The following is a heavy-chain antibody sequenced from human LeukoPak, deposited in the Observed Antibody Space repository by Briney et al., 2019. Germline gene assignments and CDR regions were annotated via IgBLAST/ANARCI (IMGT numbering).Heavy chain of an antibody. CDR1: GFTFGDYA. J-gene: IGHJ6*02. D-gene: IGHD4-17*01. V-gene: IGHV3-49*04. CDR3: TRYGDYFGNYYYYGMDV. CDR2: IRSKAYGGTT. Sequence: AGGSLRLPCTASGFTFGDYAMSWVRQAPGKGLEWVGFIRSKAYGGTTEYAASVKGRFTISRDDSKSIAYLQMNSLKTEDTAVYYCTRYGDYFGNYYYYGMDVWGQGTTVTVSS.